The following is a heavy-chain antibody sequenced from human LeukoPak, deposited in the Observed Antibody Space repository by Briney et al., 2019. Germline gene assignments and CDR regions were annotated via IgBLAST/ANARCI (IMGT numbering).Heavy chain of an antibody. Sequence: SVKVSCKASGGTFSSYAISWVRQAPGQGLEWMGRIIPILGIANYAQKFQGRVTITADRSTSTAYMELSSLRSEDTAVYYCATGPPSDSGAFDIWGQGTMVTVSS. CDR3: ATGPPSDSGAFDI. D-gene: IGHD3-10*01. J-gene: IGHJ3*02. V-gene: IGHV1-69*04. CDR2: IIPILGIA. CDR1: GGTFSSYA.